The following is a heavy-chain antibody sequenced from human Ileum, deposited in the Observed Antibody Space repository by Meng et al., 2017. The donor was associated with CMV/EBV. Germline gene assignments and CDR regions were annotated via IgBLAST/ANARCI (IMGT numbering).Heavy chain of an antibody. D-gene: IGHD2-21*01. J-gene: IGHJ3*02. Sequence: ASVKVSCKASGYTFSTYGLSWVRQAPGQGLEWMGWISAYNGDTNYAHKFRGRVTMTTDTSINTAYMDLRSLRSDDTAVYYCARDLRHCGGDCVDDLFDIWGQGTKVTVSS. V-gene: IGHV1-18*01. CDR1: GYTFSTYG. CDR2: ISAYNGDT. CDR3: ARDLRHCGGDCVDDLFDI.